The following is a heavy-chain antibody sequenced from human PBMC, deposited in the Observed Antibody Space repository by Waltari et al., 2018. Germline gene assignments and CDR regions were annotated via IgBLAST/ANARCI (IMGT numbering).Heavy chain of an antibody. CDR3: AKDRMMATKRGVFDY. CDR2: IRYDGSNK. D-gene: IGHD3-10*01. CDR1: GFTFSSYG. V-gene: IGHV3-30*02. J-gene: IGHJ4*02. Sequence: QVQLVESGGGVVPPGGSLGLSCAASGFTFSSYGMHWVRTAPGKGLGWVAFIRYDGSNKYYADSVKGRFTISRDNSKNTLYLQMNSLRAEDTAVYYCAKDRMMATKRGVFDYWGQGTLVTVSS.